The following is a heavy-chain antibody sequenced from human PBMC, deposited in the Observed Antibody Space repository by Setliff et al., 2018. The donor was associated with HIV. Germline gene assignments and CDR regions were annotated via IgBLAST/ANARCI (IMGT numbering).Heavy chain of an antibody. CDR3: ARGGVGAALVWFDP. CDR2: IYYSGNS. Sequence: SETLSLTCAVSGGSISSNKWWSWVRQPPGKGLERIGYIYYSGNSNYNPSLKSRVTISIDTSKSQFSLRLNSVTAADTAVYSCARGGVGAALVWFDPWGQGTLVTVSS. V-gene: IGHV4-4*02. CDR1: GGSISSNKW. D-gene: IGHD1-26*01. J-gene: IGHJ5*02.